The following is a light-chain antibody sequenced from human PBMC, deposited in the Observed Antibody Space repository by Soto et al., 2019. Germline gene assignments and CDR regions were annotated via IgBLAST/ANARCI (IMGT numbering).Light chain of an antibody. CDR1: QSISSW. J-gene: IGKJ1*01. CDR3: QQYNSYSWT. CDR2: DAS. V-gene: IGKV1-5*01. Sequence: IQMTQSPSTLSASVGDRDTITCRASQSISSWLAWYQQKPGKAPKLLIYDASSLESGVPSRFSGSGSGTEFTLTISSLQPDDFATYYCQQYNSYSWTFGQGTKVDI.